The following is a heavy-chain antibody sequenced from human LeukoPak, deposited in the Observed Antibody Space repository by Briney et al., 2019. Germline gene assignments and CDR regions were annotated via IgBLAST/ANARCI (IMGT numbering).Heavy chain of an antibody. V-gene: IGHV3-74*01. CDR1: GLTLNGYW. CDR2: INSDGSTT. CDR3: AKVPSGSYYFPYYFDY. J-gene: IGHJ4*02. Sequence: GGSLGRSCAAPGLTLNGYWMHWVRQAPGKGLVWVSRINSDGSTTSYADSVKGRFTISRDNSRNMLYLQINSLRAEDTATYYCAKVPSGSYYFPYYFDYWGQGTLVTVSS. D-gene: IGHD1-26*01.